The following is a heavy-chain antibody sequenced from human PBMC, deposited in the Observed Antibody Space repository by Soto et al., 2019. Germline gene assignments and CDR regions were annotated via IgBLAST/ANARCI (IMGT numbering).Heavy chain of an antibody. D-gene: IGHD2-21*02. CDR3: ARRFSMVTAPSGSYFDY. CDR1: GGTFSSYA. CDR2: IIPIFGTA. Sequence: QVQLVQSGAEVKKPGSSVKVSCKASGGTFSSYAISWVRQAPGQGLEWMGGIIPIFGTANYAQKFQGRVTITADESTSTAYMELSSLRSEDTAVYYCARRFSMVTAPSGSYFDYWGQGTLVTVSS. J-gene: IGHJ4*02. V-gene: IGHV1-69*01.